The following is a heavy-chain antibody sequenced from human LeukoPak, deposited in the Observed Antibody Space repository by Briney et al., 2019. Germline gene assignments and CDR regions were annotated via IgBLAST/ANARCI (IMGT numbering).Heavy chain of an antibody. CDR2: IYYSGST. CDR1: GGSISSSSYY. Sequence: PSETLSLTCTVSGGSISSSSYYWGWIRQPPGKGLEWIGSIYYSGSTYYNPSLKSRVTISVDTSKNQFSLKLSSVTAADTAVYYCARGGYSYGSRFDYWGQGTLVIVSS. CDR3: ARGGYSYGSRFDY. D-gene: IGHD5-18*01. V-gene: IGHV4-39*07. J-gene: IGHJ4*02.